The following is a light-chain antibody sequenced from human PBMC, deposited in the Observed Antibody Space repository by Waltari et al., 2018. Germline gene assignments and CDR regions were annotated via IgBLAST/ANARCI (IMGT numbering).Light chain of an antibody. J-gene: IGLJ2*01. CDR1: KLGDKS. CDR2: QVS. V-gene: IGLV3-1*01. Sequence: SYELTQPPSVSVSPGQTASITCSGDKLGDKSACWYQQKPGQSPVLVIYQVSKRPSGIPERFSGSNSGNTATLTISGTQAMDEADYYCQAWDSSTVVFGGGTKLTVL. CDR3: QAWDSSTVV.